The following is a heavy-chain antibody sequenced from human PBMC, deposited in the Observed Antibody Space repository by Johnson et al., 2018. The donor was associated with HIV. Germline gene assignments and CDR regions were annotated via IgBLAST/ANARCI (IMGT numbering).Heavy chain of an antibody. CDR3: ARGYCSSTSCAPEEGNAFDI. CDR1: GFRFSNAW. Sequence: MQLVESGGGLVKPGGSLRLSCTASGFRFSNAWMGWVRQAPGKGLEWLGRIQSKTGGGTTSYAAPVKGRFTISRDDSKDTVYLQMNSLRAEDTAVYYCARGYCSSTSCAPEEGNAFDIWGQGTMVTVSS. CDR2: IQSKTGGGTT. J-gene: IGHJ3*02. D-gene: IGHD2-2*01. V-gene: IGHV3-15*01.